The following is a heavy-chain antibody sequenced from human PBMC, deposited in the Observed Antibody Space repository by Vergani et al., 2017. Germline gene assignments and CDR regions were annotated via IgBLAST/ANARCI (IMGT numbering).Heavy chain of an antibody. J-gene: IGHJ5*02. CDR1: GYTFTSYG. CDR3: ASSSSSWWFDP. D-gene: IGHD6-13*01. Sequence: QVQLVQSGAEVKTPGAPVKVSCKASGYTFTSYGISWVRQSPGQGLEWMGWISAYNGNTNYAQKLQGRVTMTTDTSTSTTYMELGSLRSDDTAVYYCASSSSSWWFDPWGQGTLVTVSS. V-gene: IGHV1-18*01. CDR2: ISAYNGNT.